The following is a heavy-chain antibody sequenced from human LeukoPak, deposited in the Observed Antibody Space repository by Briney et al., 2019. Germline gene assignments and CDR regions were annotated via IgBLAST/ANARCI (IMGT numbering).Heavy chain of an antibody. D-gene: IGHD3-16*02. CDR2: FDPEDGET. J-gene: IGHJ4*02. CDR1: GYTLTELS. Sequence: GASVKVSCKVSGYTLTELSMHWVRQAPGKGLEWMGGFDPEDGETIYAQKFQGRVTMTEDTSTDTAYMELSSLRSEDTAVYYCATALDYVWGSYRYNGYPLLDYWGQGTVVTVSS. CDR3: ATALDYVWGSYRYNGYPLLDY. V-gene: IGHV1-24*01.